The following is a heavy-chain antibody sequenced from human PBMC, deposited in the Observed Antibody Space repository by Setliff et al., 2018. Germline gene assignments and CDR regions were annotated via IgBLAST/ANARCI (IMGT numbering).Heavy chain of an antibody. J-gene: IGHJ4*02. D-gene: IGHD3-9*01. Sequence: WIRQPPGKGLEWIGSIYYSGSTYYNPSLKSRVTISVDTSKNQFSLKLSSVTAADTAVYYCARTLYDYDILTGPGYYFDYWGQGTLVTVSS. CDR2: IYYSGST. V-gene: IGHV4-39*07. CDR3: ARTLYDYDILTGPGYYFDY.